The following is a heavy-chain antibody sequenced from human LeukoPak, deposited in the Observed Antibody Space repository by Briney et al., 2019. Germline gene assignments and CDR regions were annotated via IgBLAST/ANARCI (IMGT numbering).Heavy chain of an antibody. J-gene: IGHJ4*02. V-gene: IGHV3-74*01. CDR3: ARVRGYGSESFDY. CDR1: GFTFSSYW. D-gene: IGHD3-10*01. Sequence: GGSLRLSCVVSGFTFSSYWMHWVRQAPGKGLVWVSRLSPDGGTIDYSDSVRGRFTISRDNAKDTLYLQMNSLRAEDTAVYYCARVRGYGSESFDYWGQGTLVTVSS. CDR2: LSPDGGTI.